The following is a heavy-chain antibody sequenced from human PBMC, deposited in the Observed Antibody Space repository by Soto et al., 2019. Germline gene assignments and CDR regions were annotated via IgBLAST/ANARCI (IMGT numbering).Heavy chain of an antibody. D-gene: IGHD6-19*01. J-gene: IGHJ3*02. CDR2: ISSSSSTI. Sequence: GGSLRLSCAASGFTFSSYSMNWVRQAPGKGLEWVSYISSSSSTIYYADSVKGRFTISRDNAKNSLYLQMNSLRAEDTAVYYCAPQGCSGWYFGAFDIWGQGTMVTVSS. CDR1: GFTFSSYS. V-gene: IGHV3-48*01. CDR3: APQGCSGWYFGAFDI.